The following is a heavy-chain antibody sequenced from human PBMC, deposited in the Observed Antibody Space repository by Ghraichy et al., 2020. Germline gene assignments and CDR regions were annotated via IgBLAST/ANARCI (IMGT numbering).Heavy chain of an antibody. D-gene: IGHD4-23*01. Sequence: GESLNISCVGSGITFSGYNMNWVRQSPGKGLEWVSYITSSSRTIFYADSVKGRFTISRDNAQNSLYLQMNSLRDEDTAVYYCARASKVVRFYYYDGMDVWGQGTTVTVSS. CDR3: ARASKVVRFYYYDGMDV. V-gene: IGHV3-48*02. CDR1: GITFSGYN. CDR2: ITSSSRTI. J-gene: IGHJ6*02.